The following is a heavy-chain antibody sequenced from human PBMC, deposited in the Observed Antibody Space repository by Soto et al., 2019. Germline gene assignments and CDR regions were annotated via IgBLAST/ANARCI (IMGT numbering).Heavy chain of an antibody. Sequence: EVQLLESGGGLVQPGGSLRLSCVASGFTFSSYAMSWARQAPGKGLEWVSFITGSGGTTYYADSVKGRFTISRDNSKNTLYLQMNSLRAADTAVYYCAKDRRWLPDYWGQGPLVTVSS. CDR2: ITGSGGTT. J-gene: IGHJ4*02. V-gene: IGHV3-23*01. D-gene: IGHD6-19*01. CDR1: GFTFSSYA. CDR3: AKDRRWLPDY.